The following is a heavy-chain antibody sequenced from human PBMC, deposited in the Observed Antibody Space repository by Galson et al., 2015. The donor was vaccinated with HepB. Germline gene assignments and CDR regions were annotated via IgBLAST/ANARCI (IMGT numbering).Heavy chain of an antibody. J-gene: IGHJ4*02. CDR2: IKQDGSEK. CDR1: GFTFSSYW. CDR3: AKDGKIAAAGYYFDY. Sequence: SLRLSCAASGFTFSSYWMSWVRQAPGKGLEWVANIKQDGSEKYYADSVKGRFTISRDNSKNTLYLQMNSLRAEDTAVFYCAKDGKIAAAGYYFDYWGQGTLVTVSS. V-gene: IGHV3-7*01. D-gene: IGHD6-13*01.